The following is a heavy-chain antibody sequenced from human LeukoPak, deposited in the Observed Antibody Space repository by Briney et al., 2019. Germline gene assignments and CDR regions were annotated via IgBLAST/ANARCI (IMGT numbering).Heavy chain of an antibody. D-gene: IGHD2-21*02. V-gene: IGHV1-18*01. Sequence: ASVKVSCKASGYTFTSYGISWVRQAPGQGLEWMGWISAYNGNTNYAQKLQGRVTTTTDTSTATAYMELSSLTSDDTAVYYCARDHPAYCGGDCYKYYYDYWGHGTPVTVSS. CDR1: GYTFTSYG. CDR2: ISAYNGNT. CDR3: ARDHPAYCGGDCYKYYYDY. J-gene: IGHJ4*01.